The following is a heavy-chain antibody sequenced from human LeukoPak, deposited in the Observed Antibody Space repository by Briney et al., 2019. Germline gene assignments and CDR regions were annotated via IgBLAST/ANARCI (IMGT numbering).Heavy chain of an antibody. CDR2: ISYDGSNK. J-gene: IGHJ3*02. Sequence: GGSLRLSCAASGFTFSSYAMHWVRQAPGKGLEWVAVISYDGSNKYYADSVKGRFTISRDKSKNTLYLQMNSLRAEDTAVYCCARRGYYDSSAPFDIWGQGTMVTVSS. CDR3: ARRGYYDSSAPFDI. CDR1: GFTFSSYA. D-gene: IGHD3-22*01. V-gene: IGHV3-30-3*01.